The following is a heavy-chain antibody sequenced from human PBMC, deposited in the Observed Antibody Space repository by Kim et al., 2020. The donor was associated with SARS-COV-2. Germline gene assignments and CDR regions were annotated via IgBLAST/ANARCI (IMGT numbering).Heavy chain of an antibody. D-gene: IGHD1-1*01. Sequence: GGSLRLSFAASGFIFRNYAMTWVRQAPGKGLEWVSIISGSGGNTYYADSVKGRFTISRDNSKNTLDLQMNSLRAEDTAVYSCARDVRGTRAFDVWGQGTLVAVSS. CDR3: ARDVRGTRAFDV. J-gene: IGHJ3*01. CDR2: ISGSGGNT. CDR1: GFIFRNYA. V-gene: IGHV3-23*01.